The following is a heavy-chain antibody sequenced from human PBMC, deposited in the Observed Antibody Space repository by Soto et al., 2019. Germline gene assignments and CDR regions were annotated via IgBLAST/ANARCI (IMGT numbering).Heavy chain of an antibody. V-gene: IGHV1-69*01. Sequence: QVQLVQSGAEVKKPGSSVKVSCKASGGTFSSYAISWVRQAPGQGLEWMGGIIPIFGTANYAQKFQGRVTITADESTSTAYMEMSSLRSEDTAVYYCARNGIPVTAIPEHFDYWGQGALVTVSS. D-gene: IGHD2-21*02. CDR2: IIPIFGTA. CDR1: GGTFSSYA. J-gene: IGHJ4*02. CDR3: ARNGIPVTAIPEHFDY.